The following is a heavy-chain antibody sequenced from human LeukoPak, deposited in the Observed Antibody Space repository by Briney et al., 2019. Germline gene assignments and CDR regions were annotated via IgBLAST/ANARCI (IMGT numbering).Heavy chain of an antibody. Sequence: KPGGSLRLSCAASGFTFSNAWMSWVRQAPGKGLEWVGRIKSKTDGGTTDYAAPVKGRFTISRDDSKNTLYLQMNSLKTEDTAVYYCTTAPGRYVWGSYRGTYYMDVWGKGTTVTVSS. J-gene: IGHJ6*03. CDR2: IKSKTDGGTT. CDR1: GFTFSNAW. CDR3: TTAPGRYVWGSYRGTYYMDV. V-gene: IGHV3-15*01. D-gene: IGHD3-16*02.